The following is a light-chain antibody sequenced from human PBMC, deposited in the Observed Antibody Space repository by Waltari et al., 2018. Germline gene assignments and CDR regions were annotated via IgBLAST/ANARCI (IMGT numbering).Light chain of an antibody. J-gene: IGKJ2*03. Sequence: DIQMTQSPSSLSASVGDKVTVTCRASQSFSSSLAWYQQKQGKAPKLLIYSASSVQSGVPSRFSVSKSGTDFSLTISSLQPEDIAGYYCQQYYSYPYSFGQGTKVEIK. CDR3: QQYYSYPYS. CDR1: QSFSSS. V-gene: IGKV1-27*01. CDR2: SAS.